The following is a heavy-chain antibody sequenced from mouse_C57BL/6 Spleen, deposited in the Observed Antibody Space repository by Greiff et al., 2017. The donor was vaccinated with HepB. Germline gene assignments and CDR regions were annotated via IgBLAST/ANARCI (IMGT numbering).Heavy chain of an antibody. CDR1: GFSLTSYG. CDR2: IWSGGST. V-gene: IGHV2-2*01. Sequence: VQLQQSGPGLVQPSQSLSITCTVSGFSLTSYGVHWVRQSPGKGLEWLGVIWSGGSTDYNAAFISRLSISKDNSKSQVFFKMNSLQADDTARYYCARKKDYSNSWYFDVWGKGTTVTVSS. CDR3: ARKKDYSNSWYFDV. D-gene: IGHD2-5*01. J-gene: IGHJ1*03.